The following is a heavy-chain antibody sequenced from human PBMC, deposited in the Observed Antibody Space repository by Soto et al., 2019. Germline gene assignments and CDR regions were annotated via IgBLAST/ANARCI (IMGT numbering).Heavy chain of an antibody. CDR3: ARDLEGTGTTQGDN. CDR2: IFHSSST. J-gene: IGHJ4*02. CDR1: GGSISSSSYY. Sequence: PSETLSLTCTVSGGSISSSSYYWSWIRQPPGKGLEWIGKIFHSSSTNYNPSLKSRVTISIDNSKNQFSLKLRSVTAADTAMYYCARDLEGTGTTQGDNWGQGTLVTVSS. D-gene: IGHD1-1*01. V-gene: IGHV4-39*07.